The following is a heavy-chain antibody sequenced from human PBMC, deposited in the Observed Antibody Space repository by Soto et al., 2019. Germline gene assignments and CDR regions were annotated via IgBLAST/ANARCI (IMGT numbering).Heavy chain of an antibody. CDR1: GYTFTGYY. V-gene: IGHV1-2*04. CDR2: INPNSGGT. Sequence: ASVKVSCKASGYTFTGYYMHWVRQAPGQGLEWMGWINPNSGGTNYAQKFQGWVTMTRDTSISTAYMELSRLRSDDTAVYYCARVSGPGYCSSTSCYFHAFDIWGQGTMVTVSS. J-gene: IGHJ3*02. CDR3: ARVSGPGYCSSTSCYFHAFDI. D-gene: IGHD2-2*01.